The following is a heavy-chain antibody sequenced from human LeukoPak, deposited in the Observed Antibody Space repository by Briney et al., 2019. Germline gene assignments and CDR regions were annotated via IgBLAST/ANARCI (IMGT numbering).Heavy chain of an antibody. CDR2: IYHTGST. V-gene: IGHV4-59*01. CDR1: GGSISSYY. J-gene: IGHJ4*02. D-gene: IGHD6-19*01. Sequence: SETLSLTCTVSGGSISSYYWSWIRQPPGKGLEWIGCIYHTGSTNYNPSLKSRVTISVDTSKNQFSLKLSSVAAADTAVYYCATGRAYSSVDYWGQGTLVTVSS. CDR3: ATGRAYSSVDY.